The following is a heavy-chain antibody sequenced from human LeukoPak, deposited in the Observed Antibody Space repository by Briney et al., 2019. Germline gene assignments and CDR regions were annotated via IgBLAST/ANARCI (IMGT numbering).Heavy chain of an antibody. CDR3: AKAGTGTTTLTGFFDY. V-gene: IGHV3-23*01. CDR1: GFTFSDYY. J-gene: IGHJ4*02. Sequence: GGSLRLSCAASGFTFSDYYMSWIRQAPGKGLEWVSAISGSGGSTYYADSVKGRFTISRDNSKNTLYLQMNSLRAEDTAVYYCAKAGTGTTTLTGFFDYWGQGTLVTVSS. CDR2: ISGSGGST. D-gene: IGHD1-7*01.